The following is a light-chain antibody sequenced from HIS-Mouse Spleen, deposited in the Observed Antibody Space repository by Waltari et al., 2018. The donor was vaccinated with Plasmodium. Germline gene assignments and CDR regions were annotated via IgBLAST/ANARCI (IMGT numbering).Light chain of an antibody. CDR3: QQYNNPRTT. CDR1: QSVSSN. V-gene: IGKV3-15*01. CDR2: GAS. J-gene: IGKJ2*01. Sequence: EIVMTQSPAPLSVSPGERATPSCRASQSVSSNLAWYQQKPGQAPRLLIYGASTRATGIPARFSGSGSGTEFTLTISSLQSEDFAVYYCQQYNNPRTTFGQGTKLEIK.